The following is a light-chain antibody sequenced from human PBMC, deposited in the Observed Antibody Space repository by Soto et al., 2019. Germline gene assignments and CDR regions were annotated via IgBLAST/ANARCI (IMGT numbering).Light chain of an antibody. CDR2: GAS. CDR3: QQYNNWPRT. J-gene: IGKJ1*01. V-gene: IGKV3-15*01. CDR1: QSVSSN. Sequence: EIVMTQSPATLSVSPGERATLSCRASQSVSSNLAWYQQKPGQAPRLLIYGASTRATGIPARFSGSGSGTEFTLTISSLQYEDFAVYYCQQYNNWPRTFGQGNKVDNK.